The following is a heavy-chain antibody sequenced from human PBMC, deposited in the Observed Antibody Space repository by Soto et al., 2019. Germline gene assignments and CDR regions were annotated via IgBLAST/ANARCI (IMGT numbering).Heavy chain of an antibody. J-gene: IGHJ3*02. D-gene: IGHD3-3*01. CDR1: GYVFTDYY. V-gene: IGHV1-46*01. CDR2: INPSGGST. Sequence: QVHLVQSGAEVKQPGASVRLSCKASGYVFTDYYVHWVRQAPGQGLEWMGIINPSGGSTTYAQRFQGRVTMTRDTSTTTVYMELSSLASEDAVVYYCARETWRSAFDIWGQGTVVTVSS. CDR3: ARETWRSAFDI.